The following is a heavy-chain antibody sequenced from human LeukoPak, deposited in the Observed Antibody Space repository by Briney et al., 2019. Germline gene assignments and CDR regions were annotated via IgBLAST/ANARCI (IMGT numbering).Heavy chain of an antibody. V-gene: IGHV3-74*01. CDR1: GFTFSNYW. Sequence: GGSLRLSCAASGFTFSNYWMHWVRQAPGKGLVWVSRINSDGINTSYADSVKGRFTISRDNSKNTLYLQMNSLRAEDTAVYYCAKARYGDCDYWGQGTLVTVSS. CDR3: AKARYGDCDY. J-gene: IGHJ4*02. D-gene: IGHD4-17*01. CDR2: INSDGINT.